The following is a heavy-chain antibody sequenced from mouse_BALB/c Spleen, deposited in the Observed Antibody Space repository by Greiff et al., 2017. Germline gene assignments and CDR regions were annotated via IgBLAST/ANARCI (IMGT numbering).Heavy chain of an antibody. CDR1: GFAFSSYD. CDR2: ISSGGGST. J-gene: IGHJ2*01. CDR3: ARLFTTATDYFDY. D-gene: IGHD1-2*01. Sequence: EVQVVESGGGLVKPGGSLKLSCAASGFAFSSYDMSWVRQTPEKRLEWVAYISSGGGSTYYPDTVKGRFTISRDNAKNTLYLQMSSLKSEDTAMYYCARLFTTATDYFDYWGQGTTLTVSS. V-gene: IGHV5-12-1*01.